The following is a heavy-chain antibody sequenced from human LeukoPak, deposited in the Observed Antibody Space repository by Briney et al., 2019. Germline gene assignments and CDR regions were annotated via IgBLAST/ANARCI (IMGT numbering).Heavy chain of an antibody. D-gene: IGHD3-3*01. J-gene: IGHJ4*02. V-gene: IGHV3-23*01. Sequence: GGSLRLSCAASGFTFSIYAMSWVRQAPGKGLEWVSAIGDTTYYADSVEGRFTISRDNSKNTLYLQMNSLRAEDTAVYYCAKGSTIRRGLFDYWGQGTLVTVSS. CDR1: GFTFSIYA. CDR3: AKGSTIRRGLFDY. CDR2: IGDTT.